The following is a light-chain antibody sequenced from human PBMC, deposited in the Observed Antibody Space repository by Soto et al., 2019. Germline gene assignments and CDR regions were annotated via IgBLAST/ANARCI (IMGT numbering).Light chain of an antibody. Sequence: EIVLTQSPGTLSLSLGERATLSCRASQSVSSSYLAWYQQKPGQAPRLLIYGASSRATGIPDRFSGSGSGTDFTLTISRLEPEDLAVYFCQQYGSLSWTFGQGTKVDIK. J-gene: IGKJ1*01. V-gene: IGKV3-20*01. CDR2: GAS. CDR3: QQYGSLSWT. CDR1: QSVSSSY.